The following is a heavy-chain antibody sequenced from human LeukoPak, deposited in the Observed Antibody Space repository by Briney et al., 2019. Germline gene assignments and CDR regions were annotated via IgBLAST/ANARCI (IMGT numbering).Heavy chain of an antibody. CDR1: GFTFSSYG. J-gene: IGHJ4*02. D-gene: IGHD6-6*01. CDR3: AKRDSIAARPGDY. CDR2: IRYDGSNK. Sequence: GGSLRLSCAGSGFTFSSYGMHWVRQAPGKGLERVSFIRYDGSNKYYADSVKGRFTISRDNSKNTLYLQMNSLRAEDTAVYYCAKRDSIAARPGDYWGQGTLVTVSS. V-gene: IGHV3-30*02.